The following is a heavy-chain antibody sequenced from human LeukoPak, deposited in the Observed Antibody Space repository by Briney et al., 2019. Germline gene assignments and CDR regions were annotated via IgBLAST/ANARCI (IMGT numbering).Heavy chain of an antibody. Sequence: GGSRRRSCAASGFTFSNYYMNGVSQDQGQGLKSDSSIGSRSSYIDYADSVKGRFTIFRDNAKNSLYLQMNSLRAEDTAVYYCARDSSLEMATISSFDYWGQGTLVTVSS. CDR2: IGSRSSYI. V-gene: IGHV3-21*06. CDR3: ARDSSLEMATISSFDY. CDR1: GFTFSNYY. D-gene: IGHD5-24*01. J-gene: IGHJ4*02.